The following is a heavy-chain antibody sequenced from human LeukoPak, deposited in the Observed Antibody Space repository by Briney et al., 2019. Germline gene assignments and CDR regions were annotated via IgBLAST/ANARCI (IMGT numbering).Heavy chain of an antibody. V-gene: IGHV4-30-2*02. D-gene: IGHD3-10*01. Sequence: SQTLSLTCTVSGGSISSGGYYWSWIRQPPGKGLEWIGYIYHSGSTYYNPSLKSRVTISVDTSKNQFSLKLSSVTAADTAVYYCARTITMVRGVRREPNWFDPWGQGTLVTVSS. CDR3: ARTITMVRGVRREPNWFDP. J-gene: IGHJ5*02. CDR2: IYHSGST. CDR1: GGSISSGGYY.